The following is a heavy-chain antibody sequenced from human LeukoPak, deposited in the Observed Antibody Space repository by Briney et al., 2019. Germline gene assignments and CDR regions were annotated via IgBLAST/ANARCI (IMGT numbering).Heavy chain of an antibody. Sequence: GGSLRLSCAASGFTFSKHGMHWVRQAPGKGLEWVAFIRNDGSNKYYRDSVKGRFTISRDNSKNTVGLQMNSLRAEDTAVYYCAKDINSHCRGDCSDYWGQGTLVIVSS. J-gene: IGHJ4*02. CDR1: GFTFSKHG. D-gene: IGHD2-15*01. CDR3: AKDINSHCRGDCSDY. CDR2: IRNDGSNK. V-gene: IGHV3-30*02.